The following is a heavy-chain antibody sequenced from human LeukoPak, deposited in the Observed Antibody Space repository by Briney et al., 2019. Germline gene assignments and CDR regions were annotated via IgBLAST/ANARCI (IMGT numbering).Heavy chain of an antibody. CDR1: GGSFSGYY. CDR2: INHSGST. Sequence: PSETLSLTCAVYGGSFSGYYWSWIRQPPGKGLEWIGEINHSGSTNYNPSLKSRVTISVDTSKNQFSLKLSSMTAADTAVYYCAMGYCSSTSCYGYYYYGMDVWGQGTTVTVSS. D-gene: IGHD2-2*01. J-gene: IGHJ6*02. V-gene: IGHV4-34*01. CDR3: AMGYCSSTSCYGYYYYGMDV.